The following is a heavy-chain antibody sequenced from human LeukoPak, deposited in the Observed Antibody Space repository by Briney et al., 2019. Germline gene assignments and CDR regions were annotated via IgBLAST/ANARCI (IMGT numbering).Heavy chain of an antibody. CDR3: ARDPAKFWSGHDY. D-gene: IGHD3-3*01. J-gene: IGHJ4*02. CDR1: GFIFSSYG. CDR2: ISYDGSNK. V-gene: IGHV3-30*03. Sequence: GGSLRLSCTASGFIFSSYGMHWVRQAPGKGLEWVAVISYDGSNKYYADSVKGRFTISRNNSKNTLYVQMNSLRAEDTAVYYCARDPAKFWSGHDYWGQGTLVTVSS.